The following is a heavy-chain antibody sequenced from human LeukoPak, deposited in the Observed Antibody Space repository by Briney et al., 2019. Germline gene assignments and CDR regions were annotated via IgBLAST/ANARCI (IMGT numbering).Heavy chain of an antibody. CDR2: VYPGDSES. CDR1: GYRFSTYW. D-gene: IGHD3-22*01. Sequence: GGSLKFSWQRSGYRFSTYWSAWVRQMPGKGLEWMGIVYPGDSESRYRPSFQGEATLSADQSINTAYLQWSSLQASDTAMYYCARHYDDTSGYFDYWGQGTLVTVSS. V-gene: IGHV5-51*01. J-gene: IGHJ4*02. CDR3: ARHYDDTSGYFDY.